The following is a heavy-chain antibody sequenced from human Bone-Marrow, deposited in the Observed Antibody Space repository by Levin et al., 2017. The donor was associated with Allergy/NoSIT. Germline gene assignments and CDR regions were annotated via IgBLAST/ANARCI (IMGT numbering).Heavy chain of an antibody. CDR1: GGSLYSGDFS. V-gene: IGHV4-30-2*01. Sequence: SQTLSLTCTVSGGSLYSGDFSWSWIRQPPGKGLEWVGYIFPNGGTLYNPSLDSRLTISIDRSKNNFSLKLNSLTAADTALYFCARMVRGYFGPAYFDLWGRGTLVTVSS. D-gene: IGHD3-10*01. J-gene: IGHJ2*01. CDR3: ARMVRGYFGPAYFDL. CDR2: IFPNGGT.